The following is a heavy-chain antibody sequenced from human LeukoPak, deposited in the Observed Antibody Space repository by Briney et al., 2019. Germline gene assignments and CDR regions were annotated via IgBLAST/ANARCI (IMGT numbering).Heavy chain of an antibody. D-gene: IGHD1-26*01. CDR2: ISSSSSYI. CDR1: GFTFSSYS. CDR3: ARDRDGRDFDY. Sequence: GGSLRLSCAASGFTFSSYSMNWVRQAPGKGLEWVSSISSSSSYIYYADSVKGRFTISRDNAENSLYLQMNSLRAEDTAVYYCARDRDGRDFDYWGQGTLVTVSS. V-gene: IGHV3-21*01. J-gene: IGHJ4*02.